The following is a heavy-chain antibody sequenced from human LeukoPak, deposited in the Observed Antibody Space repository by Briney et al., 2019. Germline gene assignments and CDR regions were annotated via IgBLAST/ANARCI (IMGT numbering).Heavy chain of an antibody. J-gene: IGHJ4*02. V-gene: IGHV4-4*02. CDR2: IYHSGST. CDR3: ARAGIAAAGTPDY. CDR1: GGSISSSNW. Sequence: SETLSLTCAVSGGSISSSNWWSWVRQPPGKGLEWIGEIYHSGSTNYNPSLKSRVTISVDKSKNQFSLKLSSVTAADTAVYYCARAGIAAAGTPDYWGQGTLVTVSS. D-gene: IGHD6-13*01.